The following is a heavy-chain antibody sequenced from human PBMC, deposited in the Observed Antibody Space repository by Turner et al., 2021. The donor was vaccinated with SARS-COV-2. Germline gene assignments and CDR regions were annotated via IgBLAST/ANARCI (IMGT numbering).Heavy chain of an antibody. J-gene: IGHJ4*02. V-gene: IGHV3-33*01. Sequence: QVQLVESGGGVVQPGRSLRLACAASGFTFGSYGMHWVRQAPGKGLEWVAFIWYDGSNKYYADSMKGRFTISRDNSKNTLYLQMNSLRAEDTAVYYCARDKGEGSSGWLIPSGSYYFDYWGQGTLVTVSS. CDR3: ARDKGEGSSGWLIPSGSYYFDY. D-gene: IGHD6-19*01. CDR2: IWYDGSNK. CDR1: GFTFGSYG.